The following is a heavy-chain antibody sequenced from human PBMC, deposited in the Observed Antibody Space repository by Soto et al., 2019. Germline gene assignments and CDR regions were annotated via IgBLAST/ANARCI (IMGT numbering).Heavy chain of an antibody. CDR1: GGTFSSYA. J-gene: IGHJ6*02. Sequence: QVQLVQSGAEVKKPGSSVKVSCTVSGGTFSSYAISWVRQAPGQGLEWMGGVIPIFGTANYAQKFQGRVTITADESTSTAYMELSSLRSEDTAVYYCARGVERIYYYYGMDVLGQGTTVTVSS. V-gene: IGHV1-69*01. D-gene: IGHD2-8*01. CDR3: ARGVERIYYYYGMDV. CDR2: VIPIFGTA.